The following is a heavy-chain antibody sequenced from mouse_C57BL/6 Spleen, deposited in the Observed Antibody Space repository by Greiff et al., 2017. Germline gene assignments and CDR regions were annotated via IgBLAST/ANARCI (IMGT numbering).Heavy chain of an antibody. D-gene: IGHD2-2*01. CDR1: GYTFTEYT. CDR2: FYPGSGSI. Sequence: VQLQQSGAELVKPGASVKLSCKASGYTFTEYTIHWVKQRPGQGLEWIGWFYPGSGSIKYNEKFKDKATLTADKSSSTVYMEVSRLTSEDSAVYFCARHEEGEEGYTAWFAYWGQGTLVTVSA. J-gene: IGHJ3*01. CDR3: ARHEEGEEGYTAWFAY. V-gene: IGHV1-62-2*01.